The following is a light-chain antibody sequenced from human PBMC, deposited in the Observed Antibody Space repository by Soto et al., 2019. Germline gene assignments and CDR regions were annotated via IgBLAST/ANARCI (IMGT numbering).Light chain of an antibody. V-gene: IGLV2-8*01. CDR3: NSYADSNKFV. CDR1: SSDVGGYNY. Sequence: QSALTQPPSASGSPGQSVTISCTGTSSDVGGYNYVSWYQQHPGKAPKLMIYEVSKRPSGVPDRFSGSKSGNTASLTVSGLQAEDEADYYCNSYADSNKFVFXSGTKVTVL. CDR2: EVS. J-gene: IGLJ1*01.